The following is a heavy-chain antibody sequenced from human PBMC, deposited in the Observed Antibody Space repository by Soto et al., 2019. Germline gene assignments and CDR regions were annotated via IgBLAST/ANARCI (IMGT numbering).Heavy chain of an antibody. CDR1: GDFSSSTYS. CDR2: IYYNGDT. J-gene: IGHJ5*02. CDR3: ARGVRGVVNWFDP. D-gene: IGHD3-10*01. V-gene: IGHV4-39*01. Sequence: QLQLQESGPGLVKPSETLSLTCTVSGDFSSSTYSCGWIRQPPGKGLEYIGKIYYNGDTSYNPSLKSRVPISVDTSKNPFSLKLSSVTAADTAVYFCARGVRGVVNWFDPWGQGALVSVAS.